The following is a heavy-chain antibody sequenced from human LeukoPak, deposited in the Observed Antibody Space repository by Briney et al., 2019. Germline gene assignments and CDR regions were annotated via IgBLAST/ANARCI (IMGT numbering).Heavy chain of an antibody. J-gene: IGHJ4*02. CDR1: GYSISSGYY. CDR2: IYHSGST. D-gene: IGHD3-10*01. Sequence: SETLSLTCAVSGYSISSGYYWGWIRQPPGKGLEWIGSIYHSGSTYYNPSLKRRVTIAVDTSKNQFSLKLSSVTAADTAVYYCASSVMVRGSFDYWGQGTLVTVSS. CDR3: ASSVMVRGSFDY. V-gene: IGHV4-38-2*01.